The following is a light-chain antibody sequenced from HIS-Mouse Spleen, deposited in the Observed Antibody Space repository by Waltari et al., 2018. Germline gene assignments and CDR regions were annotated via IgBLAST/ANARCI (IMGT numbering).Light chain of an antibody. CDR3: SSYTSSSTF. J-gene: IGLJ1*01. CDR2: VVS. Sequence: QSALTQPASVSGSPGQSITISCTGTSSYVAGYNYISWYQQHPGKAPKLMTYVVSNRPSGVSTRFSGSKSGNTASLTISGLQAEDEADYYCSSYTSSSTFFGTGTKVTVL. V-gene: IGLV2-14*01. CDR1: SSYVAGYNY.